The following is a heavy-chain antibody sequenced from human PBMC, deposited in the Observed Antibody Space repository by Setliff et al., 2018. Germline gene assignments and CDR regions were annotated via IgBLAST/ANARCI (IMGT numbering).Heavy chain of an antibody. CDR3: ATGRGSYEGLGY. J-gene: IGHJ4*02. CDR2: FDPEDGET. CDR1: GYTLTELS. V-gene: IGHV1-24*01. D-gene: IGHD1-26*01. Sequence: ASVKVSCKVSGYTLTELSRHWVRQAPGKGLEWMGGFDPEDGETIYAQKFQGRVTMTEDTSTDTAYMELSSLRSEDTAVYYCATGRGSYEGLGYWGQGTLVTVSS.